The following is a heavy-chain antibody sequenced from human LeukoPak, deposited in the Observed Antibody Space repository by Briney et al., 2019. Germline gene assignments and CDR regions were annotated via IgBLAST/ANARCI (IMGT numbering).Heavy chain of an antibody. D-gene: IGHD1-7*01. CDR3: ARILLTGTGRGYSDY. CDR2: IYSSSTSP. V-gene: IGHV3-23*05. J-gene: IGHJ4*02. Sequence: GGSLRLSCAASAFTPSCHGMTWVRQAPGQGLEWIATIYSSSTSPYYPHSLKRPFTISRHNSMNTFFLQMNSLRAEDTALYYCARILLTGTGRGYSDYWGQGVLVTVSS. CDR1: AFTPSCHG.